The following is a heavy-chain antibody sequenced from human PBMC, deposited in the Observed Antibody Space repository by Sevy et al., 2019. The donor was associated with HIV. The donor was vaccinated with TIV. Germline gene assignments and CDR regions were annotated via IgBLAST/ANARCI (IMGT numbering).Heavy chain of an antibody. D-gene: IGHD2-15*01. CDR1: GYTLTKLA. CDR2: FDPQDDEI. J-gene: IGHJ5*02. V-gene: IGHV1-24*01. Sequence: ASVKVSCKVSGYTLTKLAIHWVRQAPGKGLEWMGDFDPQDDEILYAQRFQGRLTMTEDTSTETAYMELSSLTSEDTAVYYCATAGLTYYSGSSSYQGDWFDPWGQGTLVTVSS. CDR3: ATAGLTYYSGSSSYQGDWFDP.